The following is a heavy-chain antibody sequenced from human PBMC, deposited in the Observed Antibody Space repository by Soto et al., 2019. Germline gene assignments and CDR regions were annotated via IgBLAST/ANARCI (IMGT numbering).Heavy chain of an antibody. V-gene: IGHV2-5*02. D-gene: IGHD3-10*01. Sequence: QITLKESGPSLVKPTQTLTLTCTFSGFSLTTDRVGVGWIRQPPGEALEWLAVIYWDDSKTYRPSLESRLTITKDTSKNQVALTMANKDSVDTATYYCEHAYGGGSLYWGQGTLVTVSS. J-gene: IGHJ4*02. CDR1: GFSLTTDRVG. CDR2: IYWDDSK. CDR3: EHAYGGGSLY.